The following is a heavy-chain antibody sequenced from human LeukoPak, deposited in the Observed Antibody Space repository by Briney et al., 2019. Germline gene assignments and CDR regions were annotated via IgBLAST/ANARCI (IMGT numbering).Heavy chain of an antibody. Sequence: GASVKVSCKASGYTFTGYYMHWVRQAPGQGLEWMGWINPNSGGTNYAQKFQGWVTMTRDTSISTAYMELSRLRSDDTAVYYCARPIAAAGNDAFDIWGQGTMVTVSS. J-gene: IGHJ3*02. CDR3: ARPIAAAGNDAFDI. CDR2: INPNSGGT. CDR1: GYTFTGYY. V-gene: IGHV1-2*04. D-gene: IGHD6-13*01.